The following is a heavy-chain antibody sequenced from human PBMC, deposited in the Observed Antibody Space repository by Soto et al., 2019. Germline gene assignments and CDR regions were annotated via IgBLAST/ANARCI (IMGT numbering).Heavy chain of an antibody. D-gene: IGHD6-13*01. V-gene: IGHV3-30*18. CDR3: AKDRSSTWSFDY. CDR2: ISYDGSDK. Sequence: QVQLVESGGGVVQPGRSLRLSCAASGFTFSRNGMHWVRQAPCKGLEWVAVISYDGSDKYYADSVKGRFTISRDNSKNTLYLQMNSLRVEDTAVYYCAKDRSSTWSFDYWGQGTLVTVSS. J-gene: IGHJ4*02. CDR1: GFTFSRNG.